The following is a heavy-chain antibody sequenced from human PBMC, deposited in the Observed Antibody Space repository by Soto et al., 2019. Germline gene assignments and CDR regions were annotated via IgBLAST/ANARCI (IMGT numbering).Heavy chain of an antibody. CDR2: INPKSGGT. D-gene: IGHD4-4*01. CDR3: ARGDSTDCSYVLCSFFYNHDMDV. Sequence: AXVKVSCKASGYSFTDYHIHWVRQAPGQGLEWLGRINPKSGGTSTAQKFQGWVTMTTDTSIRTASMELTRLTSDDTAIYYCARGDSTDCSYVLCSFFYNHDMDVWGQGTTVTVSS. CDR1: GYSFTDYH. V-gene: IGHV1-2*04. J-gene: IGHJ6*02.